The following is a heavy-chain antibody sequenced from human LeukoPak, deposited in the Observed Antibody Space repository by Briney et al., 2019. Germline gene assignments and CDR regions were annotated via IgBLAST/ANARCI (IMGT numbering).Heavy chain of an antibody. V-gene: IGHV3-7*01. CDR2: IKQDGSEK. Sequence: GGSLRLSCAASGFTFSSYEMNWARQAPGKGLEWVANIKQDGSEKYYVDSVKGRFTISRDNAKNSLYLQMNSLRAEDTAVYYCARKALDIVVVVAATIDAFDIWGQGTMVTVSS. CDR1: GFTFSSYE. D-gene: IGHD2-15*01. J-gene: IGHJ3*02. CDR3: ARKALDIVVVVAATIDAFDI.